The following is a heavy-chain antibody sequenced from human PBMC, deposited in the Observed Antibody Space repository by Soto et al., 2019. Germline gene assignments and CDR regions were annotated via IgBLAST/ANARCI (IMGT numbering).Heavy chain of an antibody. CDR1: GFSLSTSGMC. CDR3: ARDFVLVPAAGYYYYYGMDV. Sequence: SGPTLVNPTQTLTLTCTFSGFSLSTSGMCVSWIRQPPGKALEWLARIDWDDDKYYSTSLKTRLTISKDTSKNQVVLTMTNMDPVDTATYYCARDFVLVPAAGYYYYYGMDVWGQGTTVTVSS. V-gene: IGHV2-70*11. CDR2: IDWDDDK. D-gene: IGHD2-2*01. J-gene: IGHJ6*02.